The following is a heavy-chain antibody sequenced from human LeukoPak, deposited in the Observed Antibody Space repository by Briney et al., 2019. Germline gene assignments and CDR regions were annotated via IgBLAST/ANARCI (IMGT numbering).Heavy chain of an antibody. CDR2: ISYDGSNK. Sequence: GGSLRLSCAASGFTFSSYAMHWVRQAPGKGLEWVAVISYDGSNKYYADSVKGRFTISRDNSKNTLYLQMNSLRAEDTAVYYCARDLDENIAAAGTHYWGQGTLVTVSS. J-gene: IGHJ4*02. CDR3: ARDLDENIAAAGTHY. CDR1: GFTFSSYA. D-gene: IGHD6-13*01. V-gene: IGHV3-30-3*01.